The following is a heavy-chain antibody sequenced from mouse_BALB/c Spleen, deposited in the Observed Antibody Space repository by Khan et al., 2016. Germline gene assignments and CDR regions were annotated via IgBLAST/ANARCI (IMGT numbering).Heavy chain of an antibody. J-gene: IGHJ4*01. Sequence: QVQLQQSGAELVRPGTSVKVSCKASGYAFTNYLIEWVKQRPGQGLDWIGMLNPGSGGTNYNEKFKGKATLTADKSSSTAYMQLSSLTSDDSAVHFCARGAYYGNTGAMDYWGQGTSVTVSS. D-gene: IGHD2-1*01. CDR1: GYAFTNYL. CDR3: ARGAYYGNTGAMDY. CDR2: LNPGSGGT. V-gene: IGHV1-54*01.